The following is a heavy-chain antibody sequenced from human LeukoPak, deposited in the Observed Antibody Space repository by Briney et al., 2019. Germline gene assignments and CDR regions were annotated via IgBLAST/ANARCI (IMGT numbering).Heavy chain of an antibody. J-gene: IGHJ4*02. CDR1: GYTFTSYG. D-gene: IGHD2/OR15-2a*01. Sequence: GASVKVSCKASGYTFTSYGISWVRQAPGQGIEWMGWISASNGNTKYAQKLQGRVTMTTDTSTSTAEMELRSLRSDDTAVYYCARFRGATTYVSYFDYWGQGTMVTVSS. CDR3: ARFRGATTYVSYFDY. V-gene: IGHV1-18*01. CDR2: ISASNGNT.